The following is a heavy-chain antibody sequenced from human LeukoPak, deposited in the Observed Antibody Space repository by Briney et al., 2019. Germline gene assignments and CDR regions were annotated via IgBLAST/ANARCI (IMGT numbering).Heavy chain of an antibody. J-gene: IGHJ5*02. CDR1: GGSFSGYY. CDR2: INHSGST. CDR3: AREVFPSLGYSSGWSRYNWFDP. Sequence: SETLSLTCAVYGGSFSGYYWSWIRQPPGKGLEWIGEINHSGSTNYNPSLKSRVTISVDTSKNQFSLKLSSVTAADTAVYYRAREVFPSLGYSSGWSRYNWFDPWGQGTLVTVSS. V-gene: IGHV4-34*01. D-gene: IGHD6-19*01.